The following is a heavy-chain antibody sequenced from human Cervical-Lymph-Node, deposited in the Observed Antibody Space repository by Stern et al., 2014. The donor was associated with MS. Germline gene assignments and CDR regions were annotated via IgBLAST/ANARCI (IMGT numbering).Heavy chain of an antibody. CDR1: GGSITSGGYY. Sequence: QLHLQESGPGLVKPSQTLSLTCTVSGGSITSGGYYWSWIRQHPGQDLEWVGYIYYSGTTYYKPSHKSRVTMSIDTLKNQFTLQLSSVTAADTAVYYCASYESSGLTGVRYWGQGTLVTVSS. CDR3: ASYESSGLTGVRY. J-gene: IGHJ4*02. CDR2: IYYSGTT. D-gene: IGHD3-22*01. V-gene: IGHV4-31*03.